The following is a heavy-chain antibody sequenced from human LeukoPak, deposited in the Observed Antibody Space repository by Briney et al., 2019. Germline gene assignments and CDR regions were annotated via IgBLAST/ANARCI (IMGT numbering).Heavy chain of an antibody. CDR3: AREQQRDAFDI. CDR1: GYTFTSYY. V-gene: IGHV1-46*01. Sequence: ASVKVSCKASGYTFTSYYMHWVRQSPGQGLKWMGIINPSGGSTSYAQKFQGRVTMTKDTSTSTVYMELSSLRSEDTAVYYCAREQQRDAFDIWGQGTMVTVCS. CDR2: INPSGGST. J-gene: IGHJ3*02. D-gene: IGHD6-13*01.